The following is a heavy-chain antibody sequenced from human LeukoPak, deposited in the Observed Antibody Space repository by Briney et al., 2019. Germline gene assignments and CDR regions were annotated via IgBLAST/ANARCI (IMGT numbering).Heavy chain of an antibody. J-gene: IGHJ4*02. V-gene: IGHV3-23*01. D-gene: IGHD4/OR15-4a*01. Sequence: GGSLRLSCAASGFTFSSFAMSWVRQAPGKGLEWVSVIHRGGGSTYYADSVKGRFTISRDNAKNSLYLQMNSLRAEDTALYYCAKDMGLALDYWGQGTLVTVSS. CDR1: GFTFSSFA. CDR3: AKDMGLALDY. CDR2: IHRGGGST.